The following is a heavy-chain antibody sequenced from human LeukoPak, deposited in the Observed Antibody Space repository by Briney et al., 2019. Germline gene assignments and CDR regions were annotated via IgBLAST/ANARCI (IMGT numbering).Heavy chain of an antibody. V-gene: IGHV3-23*01. J-gene: IGHJ6*02. CDR2: ISGSGGST. D-gene: IGHD2-21*02. CDR3: ARRHDFYYYYGMDV. Sequence: GGSLRLSCAASGFTFSSYAISWVRQAPGKGLEWVSAISGSGGSTYYADSVKGRFTISRDNAKNSLYLQMNSLRAEDTAVYYCARRHDFYYYYGMDVWGQGTTVTVPS. CDR1: GFTFSSYA.